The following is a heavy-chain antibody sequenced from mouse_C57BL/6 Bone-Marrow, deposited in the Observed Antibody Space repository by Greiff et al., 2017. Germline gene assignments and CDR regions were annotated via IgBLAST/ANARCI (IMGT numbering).Heavy chain of an antibody. CDR3: ASKYDYLYYYAMDY. J-gene: IGHJ4*01. Sequence: EVQLQQSGPELVKPGASVKISCKASGYTFTDYYMNWVKQSHGKSLEWIGDINPNNGGTSYNQKFKGKATLTVDKSSSTAYMELRSLTSEDSAVYYCASKYDYLYYYAMDYWGQGTSVTVSS. V-gene: IGHV1-26*01. CDR2: INPNNGGT. CDR1: GYTFTDYY. D-gene: IGHD2-4*01.